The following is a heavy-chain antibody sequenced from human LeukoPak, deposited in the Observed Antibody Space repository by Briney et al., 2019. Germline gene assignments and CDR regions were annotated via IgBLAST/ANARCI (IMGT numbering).Heavy chain of an antibody. D-gene: IGHD3/OR15-3a*01. CDR2: IYTNGIT. CDR3: VRDLVDPTSY. Sequence: GGSLRLSCAASGFTISTNYLSWVRQAPGKGLEWVSVIYTNGITYYPDSVKGRFTISRDNSKNTLYLQMNSLRPEGTAVYYCVRDLVDPTSYWGQGTLVTVSS. J-gene: IGHJ4*02. CDR1: GFTISTNY. V-gene: IGHV3-66*03.